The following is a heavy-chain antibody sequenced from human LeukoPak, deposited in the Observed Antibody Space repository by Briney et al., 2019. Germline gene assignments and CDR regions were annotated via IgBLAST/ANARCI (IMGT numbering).Heavy chain of an antibody. V-gene: IGHV1-2*02. D-gene: IGHD2-2*01. Sequence: ASVKVSCKASGYTFTGYYMHWVRQAPGQGRAGMGWINPNSGGTNYAQKCQGRVTKTKDTSISTAYMALSRLRSDDTAVYYCASLVPAPRGFDYWGQGTLVTVSS. J-gene: IGHJ4*02. CDR3: ASLVPAPRGFDY. CDR2: INPNSGGT. CDR1: GYTFTGYY.